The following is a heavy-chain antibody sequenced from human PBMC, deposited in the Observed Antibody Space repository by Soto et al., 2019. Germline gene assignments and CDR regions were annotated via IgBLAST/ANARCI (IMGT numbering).Heavy chain of an antibody. V-gene: IGHV3-23*01. CDR3: ARDPNGDYLGAFDF. CDR2: IGANGGGT. CDR1: GFTFSSFF. Sequence: EVQLLEPGGGLVQPGGSLRLSCAASGFTFSSFFMSWVRQAPGKGLDWVSGIGANGGGTYYADSVKGRFIISRDNSKNTLYRQMNRLRAEDTAVYYCARDPNGDYLGAFDFWGQKTMVTVSS. J-gene: IGHJ3*01. D-gene: IGHD4-17*01.